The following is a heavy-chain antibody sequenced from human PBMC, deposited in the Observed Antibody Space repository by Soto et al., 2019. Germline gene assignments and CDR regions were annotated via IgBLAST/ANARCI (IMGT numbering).Heavy chain of an antibody. CDR2: ITTTSTPI. V-gene: IGHV3-48*01. J-gene: IGHJ2*01. Sequence: EFQLVESGGGLVQPGGSLRLSCAASGFTFSTYNMVWVRQAPGKGLEWLSYITTTSTPIYYADYVKGRFTISRDKAKNSLYVQMNSLRAEDTAVYYCARYYDRSGTDLWGRGTQVTVSS. CDR1: GFTFSTYN. CDR3: ARYYDRSGTDL. D-gene: IGHD3-22*01.